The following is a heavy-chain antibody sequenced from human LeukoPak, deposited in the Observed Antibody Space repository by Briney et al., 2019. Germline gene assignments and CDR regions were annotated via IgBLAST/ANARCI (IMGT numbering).Heavy chain of an antibody. D-gene: IGHD4-23*01. Sequence: SETLSLTCAVYGGSFSGYYWSWIRQPPGKGLEWIGEINHSGSTNYNPSLKSRVTISVDTSKNQFSLKLSSVTAADTAVYYCARTRYGGNSVPRAFDIWGQGTMVTVSS. J-gene: IGHJ3*02. CDR3: ARTRYGGNSVPRAFDI. V-gene: IGHV4-34*01. CDR2: INHSGST. CDR1: GGSFSGYY.